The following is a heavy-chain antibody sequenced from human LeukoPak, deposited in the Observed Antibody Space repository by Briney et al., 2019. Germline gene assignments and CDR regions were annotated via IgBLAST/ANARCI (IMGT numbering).Heavy chain of an antibody. D-gene: IGHD3-22*01. Sequence: GGSLRLSCAASGFPFSSYSINWVRQAPGKGLEWVSSISSSSSYIYYADSVKGRFTISRDNAKNSLYLQMNSLRAEDTAVYYCARDMGYYDSSGSFDYWGQGTLVTVSS. CDR2: ISSSSSYI. CDR3: ARDMGYYDSSGSFDY. CDR1: GFPFSSYS. V-gene: IGHV3-21*01. J-gene: IGHJ4*02.